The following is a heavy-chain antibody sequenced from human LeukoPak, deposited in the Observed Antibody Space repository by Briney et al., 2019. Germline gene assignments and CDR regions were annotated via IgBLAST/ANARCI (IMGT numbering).Heavy chain of an antibody. J-gene: IGHJ4*02. CDR2: ISSSSSYI. V-gene: IGHV3-21*01. Sequence: GGSLRLSCAASGFTFSSYSMNWVRQAPGKGLECVSSISSSSSYIYYADSVKGRFTISRDNAKNSLYLQMNSLRAEDTAVYYCARGSGPRDGYCSGGSCYRHRRLFDYWGQGTLVTVSS. D-gene: IGHD2-15*01. CDR3: ARGSGPRDGYCSGGSCYRHRRLFDY. CDR1: GFTFSSYS.